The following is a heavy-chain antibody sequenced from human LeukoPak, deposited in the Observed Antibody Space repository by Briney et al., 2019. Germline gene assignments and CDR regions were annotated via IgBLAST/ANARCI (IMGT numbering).Heavy chain of an antibody. V-gene: IGHV4-59*08. CDR2: IYYSGST. CDR1: GGSISGFH. J-gene: IGHJ5*02. D-gene: IGHD1-26*01. CDR3: ARVIQSGSYYWFDP. Sequence: SETLSLTCTVSGGSISGFHWGWIRQPPGKGLEWIGYIYYSGSTNYNPSLKSRVTISVDTSKNQFSLKLSSVAAADTAVYYCARVIQSGSYYWFDPWGQGILVTVSS.